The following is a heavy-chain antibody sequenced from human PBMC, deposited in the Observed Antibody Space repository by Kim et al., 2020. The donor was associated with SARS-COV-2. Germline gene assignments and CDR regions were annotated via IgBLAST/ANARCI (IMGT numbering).Heavy chain of an antibody. CDR1: CYTFTSYG. V-gene: IGHV1-18*01. J-gene: IGHJ6*02. Sequence: DAVKVSCKASCYTFTSYGISWVRQAPGQGLEWMGWISAYNGNTNYAQKLQGRVTMTTDTSTSTAYMELRSLRSDDTAVYYCARDVLLWFGELLSYYYGMDVWVQRTTVTVSS. D-gene: IGHD3-10*01. CDR3: ARDVLLWFGELLSYYYGMDV. CDR2: ISAYNGNT.